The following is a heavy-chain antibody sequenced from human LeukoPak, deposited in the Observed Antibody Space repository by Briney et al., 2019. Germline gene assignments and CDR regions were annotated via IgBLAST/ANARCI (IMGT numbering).Heavy chain of an antibody. CDR3: ANTSNYAFNI. Sequence: SETLSLTCTVSGGSISSYYWSWIRQPPGKGLEWIGYIYYSGSTNSNPSLRSRVTISVDTSKNQFSLKVRSVTAADTAVYYCANTSNYAFNIWGQGTMVTVSS. D-gene: IGHD5-18*01. V-gene: IGHV4-59*08. CDR2: IYYSGST. J-gene: IGHJ3*02. CDR1: GGSISSYY.